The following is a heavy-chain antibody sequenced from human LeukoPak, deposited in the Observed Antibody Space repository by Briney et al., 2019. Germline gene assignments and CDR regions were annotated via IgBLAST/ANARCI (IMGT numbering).Heavy chain of an antibody. CDR2: IYHGGST. V-gene: IGHV4-4*02. CDR3: ARDYGGNSGWFDP. J-gene: IGHJ5*02. D-gene: IGHD4-23*01. CDR1: GGSISSNNW. Sequence: SETLSLTCAVSGGSISSNNWWSWVRRPPGKGLEWVGEIYHGGSTNYNPSLKSRVTISVDRSKNQFSLKLSSVTAADTAVYYCARDYGGNSGWFDPWGQGTLVTVSS.